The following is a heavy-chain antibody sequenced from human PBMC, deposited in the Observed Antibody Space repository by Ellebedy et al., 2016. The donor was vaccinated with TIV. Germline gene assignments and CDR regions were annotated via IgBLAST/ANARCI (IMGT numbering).Heavy chain of an antibody. CDR1: GFIFSDYY. V-gene: IGHV3-72*01. Sequence: GESLKISCAASGFIFSDYYMDWVRQAPGKGLEWVGRSRNKPNSYTTEYAASVEGRFTISRDDSKNSVYLQMNSLKIEDTAVYYCARHPSVAGPGDVWGQGTTVTVSS. CDR2: SRNKPNSYTT. CDR3: ARHPSVAGPGDV. D-gene: IGHD6-19*01. J-gene: IGHJ6*02.